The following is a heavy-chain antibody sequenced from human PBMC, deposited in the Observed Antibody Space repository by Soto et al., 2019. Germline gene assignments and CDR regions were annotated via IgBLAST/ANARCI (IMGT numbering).Heavy chain of an antibody. J-gene: IGHJ4*02. CDR1: GFTFTSTA. Sequence: GASVKVSCEDSGFTFTSTAVQWGRQARGQRLEWIGWIVVGSGNTNYAQKFQERVTITRDMSTSTAYMELSSLRSEDTAVYYCAAVFSGPNRYLHYCGKGPLVTGS. V-gene: IGHV1-58*01. CDR3: AAVFSGPNRYLHY. CDR2: IVVGSGNT. D-gene: IGHD5-12*01.